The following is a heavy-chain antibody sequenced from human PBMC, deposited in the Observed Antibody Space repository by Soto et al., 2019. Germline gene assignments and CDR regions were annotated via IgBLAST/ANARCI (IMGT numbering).Heavy chain of an antibody. CDR2: ISGSAGST. CDR3: AKVGGYPFY. J-gene: IGHJ4*02. V-gene: IGHV3-23*01. CDR1: GFTFSNYAA. Sequence: PGGSLRLSCAASGFTFSNYAATSWVRQASGKGLEWVSAISGSAGSTYYADSVKGRFTISIDTSKNTLYLQMNSLRAEDTAVYYCAKVGGYPFYWGQGTLVTVSS. D-gene: IGHD3-22*01.